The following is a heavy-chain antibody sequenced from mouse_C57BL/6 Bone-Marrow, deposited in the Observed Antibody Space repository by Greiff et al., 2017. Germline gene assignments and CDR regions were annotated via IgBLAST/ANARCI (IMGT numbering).Heavy chain of an antibody. V-gene: IGHV14-4*01. D-gene: IGHD3-2*02. J-gene: IGHJ2*01. CDR1: GFNIKDDY. Sequence: VQLKQSGAELVRPGASVKLSCTASGFNIKDDYMHWVKQRPEQGLEWIGWIDPENGDTEYASKFQGKATIPADTSSNTAYLQLSSLTSEDTAVYYCARSRLLRFDYWGQGTTLTVSS. CDR2: IDPENGDT. CDR3: ARSRLLRFDY.